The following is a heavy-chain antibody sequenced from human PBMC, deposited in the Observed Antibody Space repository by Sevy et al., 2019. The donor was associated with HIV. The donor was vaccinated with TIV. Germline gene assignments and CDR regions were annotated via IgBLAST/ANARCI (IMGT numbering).Heavy chain of an antibody. V-gene: IGHV3-23*01. Sequence: GGSLRLSCAASGFTFNKYSMSWVRQPLGKGLEWVSTLSFGCGEINYADSVKGRFTISRDNSKISVYLQMNNLGPEDRAVYYCAREGCTKPHDFWGQGTLVTVSS. CDR1: GFTFNKYS. CDR2: LSFGCGEI. CDR3: AREGCTKPHDF. J-gene: IGHJ4*02. D-gene: IGHD2-8*01.